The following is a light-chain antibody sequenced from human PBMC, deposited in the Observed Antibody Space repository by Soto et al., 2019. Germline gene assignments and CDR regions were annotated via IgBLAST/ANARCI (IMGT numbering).Light chain of an antibody. CDR1: QRLSVTY. CDR2: GAS. CDR3: QQYGGSPTT. J-gene: IGKJ1*01. V-gene: IGKV3-20*01. Sequence: EIVLTQSPGTLSLAPGERATLSCRASQRLSVTYIAWYQQKPGQAPRLLVQGASRRATGVPDRFSGSGSGTDFTLTISRLEPEDFQVYYCQQYGGSPTTFGQGTKVDIK.